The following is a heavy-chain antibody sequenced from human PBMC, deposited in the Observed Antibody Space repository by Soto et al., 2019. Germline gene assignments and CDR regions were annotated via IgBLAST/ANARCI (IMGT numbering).Heavy chain of an antibody. CDR3: ARSQFDYVWGTSGYFDS. V-gene: IGHV5-51*01. D-gene: IGHD3-16*01. Sequence: EVQLVQSGPEVKKPGESLQISCKGSGYSFSTHWVGWVRQTPGKGLEWMGIIYPGDSDARYSPSFKGQVTISVDESITTAFLQWSSLKASDTAMYYCARSQFDYVWGTSGYFDSWGQGTLVTVSS. J-gene: IGHJ4*02. CDR1: GYSFSTHW. CDR2: IYPGDSDA.